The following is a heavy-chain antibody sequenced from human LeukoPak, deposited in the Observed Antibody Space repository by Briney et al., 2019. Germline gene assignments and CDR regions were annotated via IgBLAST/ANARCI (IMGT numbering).Heavy chain of an antibody. J-gene: IGHJ6*03. Sequence: SVKVSXKASGGTFSSYAISWVRQAPGQGLEWMGRIIPIFGTANYAQKFQGRVTITTDESTSTAYMELSSLRSEDTAVYYCAREGIDYYYYYYMDVWGKGTTVTVSS. V-gene: IGHV1-69*05. CDR2: IIPIFGTA. D-gene: IGHD2-21*01. CDR1: GGTFSSYA. CDR3: AREGIDYYYYYYMDV.